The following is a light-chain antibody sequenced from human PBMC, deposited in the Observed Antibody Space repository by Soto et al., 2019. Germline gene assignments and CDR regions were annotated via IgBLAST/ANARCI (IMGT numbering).Light chain of an antibody. CDR2: NNY. CDR1: SSNVGSYP. CDR3: AAWDYTLSAWL. V-gene: IGLV1-44*01. Sequence: QSVLTQPPSASGTPGQRVVISCSGGSSNVGSYPVSWYQRLPGTAPTLLIYNNYERHSGVPDRFSGSRSGTSASLAISGLQSDDEADYYCAAWDYTLSAWLFGGGTKLTVL. J-gene: IGLJ3*02.